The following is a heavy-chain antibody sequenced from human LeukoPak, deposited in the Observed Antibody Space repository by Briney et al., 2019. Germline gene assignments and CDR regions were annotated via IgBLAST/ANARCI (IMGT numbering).Heavy chain of an antibody. CDR1: GGSISSGGYS. D-gene: IGHD3-10*01. Sequence: SETLSLTCAVSGGSISSGGYSWNWIRQPPVKGLEWIGYLYYSGSTYYNPSLESRVLISVDTSKNTFSLRLSSVTAADTALYYCARHGRAWDYNTSKSSRNFDYWGQGFLVTVSS. J-gene: IGHJ4*02. CDR2: LYYSGST. CDR3: ARHGRAWDYNTSKSSRNFDY. V-gene: IGHV4-30-4*07.